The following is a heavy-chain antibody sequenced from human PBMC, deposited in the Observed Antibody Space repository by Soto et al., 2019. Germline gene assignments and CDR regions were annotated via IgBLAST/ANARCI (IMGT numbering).Heavy chain of an antibody. J-gene: IGHJ4*02. CDR3: ARHTGGVAARMGPYDN. Sequence: LQLQESGPGLVRPSETLSLTCTVSGSSISGTGYFWGWIGQPPGKGLDWIGSIFHSGNTYYNPSHQWRVTVSLDTSRNQVALKLSSLTAADTAVYHCARHTGGVAARMGPYDNWGQGTLVTVSS. D-gene: IGHD6-25*01. CDR1: GSSISGTGYF. CDR2: IFHSGNT. V-gene: IGHV4-39*01.